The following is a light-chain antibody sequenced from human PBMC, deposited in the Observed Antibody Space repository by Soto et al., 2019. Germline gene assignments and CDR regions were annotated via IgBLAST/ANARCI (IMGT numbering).Light chain of an antibody. J-gene: IGKJ2*01. Sequence: EIVMTQSPDTLSVSPGESATLSCRASQTVSTNLAWFHQQPGQTPRLVLYGASKRATGIPARFSGSGSGRHFTLTISSRQSEDFGVYYCQHYNNWPPYTFGQGTKVEIK. V-gene: IGKV3-15*01. CDR2: GAS. CDR3: QHYNNWPPYT. CDR1: QTVSTN.